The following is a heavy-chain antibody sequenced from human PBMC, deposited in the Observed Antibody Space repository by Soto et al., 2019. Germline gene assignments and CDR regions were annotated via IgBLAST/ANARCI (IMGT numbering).Heavy chain of an antibody. CDR3: ARDPRLPRIAAARTSTWNDH. D-gene: IGHD6-13*01. CDR1: GGTFSSSA. CDR2: FIPIFGTA. J-gene: IGHJ5*02. V-gene: IGHV1-69*13. Sequence: SVKVSCEASGGTFSSSAISWVRQAPGQGLEWLGGFIPIFGTANYAQKFQARVTITADESPSTAYMELCSLSSEDTAVYHCARDPRLPRIAAARTSTWNDHWGKGTLVTDSP.